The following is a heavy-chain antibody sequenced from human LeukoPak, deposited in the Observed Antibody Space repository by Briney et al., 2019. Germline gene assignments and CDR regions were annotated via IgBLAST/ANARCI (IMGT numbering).Heavy chain of an antibody. CDR1: GFTFSSYA. CDR2: IKQDGSEK. J-gene: IGHJ4*02. V-gene: IGHV3-7*01. D-gene: IGHD1-26*01. CDR3: ASGSGSYGGFDY. Sequence: GGSLRLSCAASGFTFSSYAMSWVRQAPGKGLEWVANIKQDGSEKYYVDSVKGRFTISRDNAKNSLYLQMNSLRAEDTAVYYCASGSGSYGGFDYWGQGTLVTVSS.